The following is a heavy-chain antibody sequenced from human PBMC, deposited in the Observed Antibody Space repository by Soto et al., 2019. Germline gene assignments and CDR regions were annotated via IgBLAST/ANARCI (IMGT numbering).Heavy chain of an antibody. Sequence: EVQLVESGGGLVQPGGSLRLSCAASGFTFSTYWMSWVRQAPGKGLEWVANIKQDGSEKYYVDSVKGRFIISRDNAKNSLYMQMNSLRVEDTAVYYCARGLKYSGSLDYWGQGTQVAVSS. CDR2: IKQDGSEK. J-gene: IGHJ4*02. V-gene: IGHV3-7*01. CDR3: ARGLKYSGSLDY. D-gene: IGHD1-26*01. CDR1: GFTFSTYW.